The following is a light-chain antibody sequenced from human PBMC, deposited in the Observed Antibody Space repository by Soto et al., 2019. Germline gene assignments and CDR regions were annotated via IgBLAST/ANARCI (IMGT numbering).Light chain of an antibody. CDR3: QQYSAWPLT. CDR2: FAS. J-gene: IGKJ4*01. CDR1: QSLNNN. Sequence: EIVMTQSPATLSVSPGEKATLSCRASQSLNNNLAWYQQKPGQGPRLLIYFASTRATGIPARFSGSGSGTEFSLTISSLHSEDFAVYYCQQYSAWPLTFGGGTKVETK. V-gene: IGKV3-15*01.